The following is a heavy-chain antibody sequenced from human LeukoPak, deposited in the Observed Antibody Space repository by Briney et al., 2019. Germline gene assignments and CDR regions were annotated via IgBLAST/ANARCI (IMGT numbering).Heavy chain of an antibody. D-gene: IGHD5-12*01. Sequence: PGGSLRLSCAASGFTFSSYSMNWVRQAPGKGLEWVSSIGWNKDKILYADSLKGRFTISRDNARRSLFLQMDSLRAEDTAFYYCAKAKRNSDYLFDYWGQGTLVAVSS. V-gene: IGHV3-9*01. J-gene: IGHJ4*02. CDR3: AKAKRNSDYLFDY. CDR1: GFTFSSYS. CDR2: IGWNKDKI.